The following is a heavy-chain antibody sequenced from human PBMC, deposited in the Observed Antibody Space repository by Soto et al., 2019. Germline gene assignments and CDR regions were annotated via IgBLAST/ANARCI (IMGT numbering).Heavy chain of an antibody. CDR1: GFICSSYD. V-gene: IGHV3-23*01. CDR2: ILVDGRT. Sequence: ETLSLSCAASGFICSSYDMSWVRQAPGKGLEWVSTILVDGRTFYVDSVKGRFTISRDTSQNTVYLQMNSLTAGDTALYYCAKATATGGGAFDICGQGTMVTVSS. CDR3: AKATATGGGAFDI. J-gene: IGHJ3*02. D-gene: IGHD2-8*02.